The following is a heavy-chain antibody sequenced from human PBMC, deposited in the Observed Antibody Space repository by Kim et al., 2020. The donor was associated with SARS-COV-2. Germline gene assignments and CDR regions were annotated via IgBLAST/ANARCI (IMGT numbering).Heavy chain of an antibody. D-gene: IGHD3-3*01. V-gene: IGHV3-30-3*01. CDR2: ISYDGSNK. Sequence: GGSLRLSWAASGFTFSSYAMHWVRQAPGKGLEWVAVISYDGSNKYYADSVKGRFTISRDNSKNTLYLQMNSLRAEDTAVYYCARCDYDFWSGRPYYYGMDVWGQGTTVTVSS. J-gene: IGHJ6*02. CDR1: GFTFSSYA. CDR3: ARCDYDFWSGRPYYYGMDV.